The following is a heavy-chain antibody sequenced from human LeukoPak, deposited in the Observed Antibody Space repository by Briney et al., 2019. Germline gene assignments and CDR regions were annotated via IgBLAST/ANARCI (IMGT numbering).Heavy chain of an antibody. Sequence: PSETLSLTCTVSGDSVSNGNYYWSWIRQPPGRGLEWIGYIYYSGSTNYNPSLKSRVTISVDTSKNQCSLKLSSVTTADTAVYYCTRSTNLEAFDIWGQGTMVTVSS. J-gene: IGHJ3*02. CDR3: TRSTNLEAFDI. D-gene: IGHD2-8*01. CDR2: IYYSGST. V-gene: IGHV4-61*01. CDR1: GDSVSNGNYY.